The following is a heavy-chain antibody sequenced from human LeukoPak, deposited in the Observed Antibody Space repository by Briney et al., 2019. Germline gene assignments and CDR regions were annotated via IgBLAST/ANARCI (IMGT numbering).Heavy chain of an antibody. V-gene: IGHV4-38-2*01. D-gene: IGHD4-17*01. Sequence: SETLSLTCAVSGYSISSGYYWGWIRQPPGKGLEWTGSIYHSGSTYYNPSLKSRVTISVDTSKNQFSLKLSSVTAADTAVYYCARRDGDTHWYFDLWGRGTLVTVSS. J-gene: IGHJ2*01. CDR3: ARRDGDTHWYFDL. CDR1: GYSISSGYY. CDR2: IYHSGST.